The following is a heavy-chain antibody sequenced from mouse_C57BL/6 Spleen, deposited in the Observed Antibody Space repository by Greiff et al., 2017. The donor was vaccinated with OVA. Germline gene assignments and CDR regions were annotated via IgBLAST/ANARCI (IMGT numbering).Heavy chain of an antibody. CDR3: ARVIQERYWFAY. V-gene: IGHV1-64*01. CDR1: GYTFPSYW. Sequence: QVQLQQPGAALVKPGASVKLSCKASGYTFPSYWMHWVKQRPGQGLEWIGMIHPNSGSTNYNEKFKSKATLTVDKSSSTAYMQLSSLTSEDSAVYYCARVIQERYWFAYWGQGTLVTVSA. J-gene: IGHJ3*01. D-gene: IGHD2-14*01. CDR2: IHPNSGST.